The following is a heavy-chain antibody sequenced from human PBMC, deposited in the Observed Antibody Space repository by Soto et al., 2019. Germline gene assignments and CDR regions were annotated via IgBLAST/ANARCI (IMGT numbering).Heavy chain of an antibody. CDR2: IDPSDSYT. J-gene: IGHJ5*02. CDR1: GYSFTSYW. V-gene: IGHV5-10-1*01. CDR3: ARVTYYYDSSGYYNWFDP. D-gene: IGHD3-22*01. Sequence: GESLKISCKGSGYSFTSYWISWVRQMPGKGLEWMGRIDPSDSYTNYSPSFQGHVTISADKSISTAYLQWSSLKASDTAMYYCARVTYYYDSSGYYNWFDPWGQGTLVTVSS.